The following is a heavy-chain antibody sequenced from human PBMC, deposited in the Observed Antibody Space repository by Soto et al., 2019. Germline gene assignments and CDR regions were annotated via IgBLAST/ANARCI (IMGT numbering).Heavy chain of an antibody. V-gene: IGHV1-69*05. CDR2: IIPIFGTA. Sequence: SVKVSCKASGGTFSSYAISWVRQAPGQGLEWMGGIIPIFGTANYAQKFQGRVTITRDTSASTAYMELSSLRSEDTAVYYCARVADDYGDYGFDYWGQGTLVTVSS. D-gene: IGHD4-17*01. J-gene: IGHJ4*02. CDR3: ARVADDYGDYGFDY. CDR1: GGTFSSYA.